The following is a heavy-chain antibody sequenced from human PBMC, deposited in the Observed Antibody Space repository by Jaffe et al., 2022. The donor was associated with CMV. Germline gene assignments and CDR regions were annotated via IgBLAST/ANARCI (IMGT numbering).Heavy chain of an antibody. V-gene: IGHV3-74*01. J-gene: IGHJ4*02. Sequence: EVQLVESGGDLVQPGGSLRLSCAASGFTFSNYWMHWVRQTPGEGLVWISRINTDGSDTVYADSVLGRFTISRDNAKNTLYLQMISLRADDTAVYYCARDRSPTNGGHDYWGQGTLVTVSS. CDR3: ARDRSPTNGGHDY. CDR1: GFTFSNYW. CDR2: INTDGSDT. D-gene: IGHD2-15*01.